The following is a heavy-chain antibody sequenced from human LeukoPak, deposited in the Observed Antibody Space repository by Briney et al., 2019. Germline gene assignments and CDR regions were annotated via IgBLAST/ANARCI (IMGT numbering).Heavy chain of an antibody. CDR3: ARAEAAFGGVIDPFDY. J-gene: IGHJ4*02. Sequence: ASVKVSCKASGRTFTSYYMHWVRQAPGQGLEWMGIINPSGGSTTYAQKFQGRVTMTRDTSTSTVYVELSSLRSEDTAVYYCARAEAAFGGVIDPFDYWGQGSLVTVSS. CDR2: INPSGGST. CDR1: GRTFTSYY. D-gene: IGHD3-16*02. V-gene: IGHV1-46*01.